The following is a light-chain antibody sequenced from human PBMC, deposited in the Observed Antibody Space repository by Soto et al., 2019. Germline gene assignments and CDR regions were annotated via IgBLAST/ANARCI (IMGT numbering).Light chain of an antibody. V-gene: IGKV3D-15*01. CDR1: QSVSSN. J-gene: IGKJ1*01. CDR3: HQYGDSPQT. CDR2: GTS. Sequence: EIVMTQSPATLSVSPVEIATLSSMASQSVSSNLASYQQKPGQAPRLLIYGTSIRATGVPDRFSGSGSATDFTLPTSRLEPEDFAVYYCHQYGDSPQTFGQGTKVDI.